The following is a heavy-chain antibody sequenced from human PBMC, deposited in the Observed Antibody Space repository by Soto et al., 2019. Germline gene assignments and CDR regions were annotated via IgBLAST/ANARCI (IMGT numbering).Heavy chain of an antibody. CDR2: VYYRGRS. J-gene: IGHJ3*02. V-gene: IGHV4-39*01. CDR1: GGSVTNSSYY. CDR3: ARPRGHTSGVFEN. D-gene: IGHD5-18*01. Sequence: PSETLSLTCTVSGGSVTNSSYYWGWIRQSPGKGLEWIGSVYYRGRSYSKSSVKSRVTISVDTSKNQFSLNLNSVTASDTAVYFCARPRGHTSGVFENWGQGTTVTVSS.